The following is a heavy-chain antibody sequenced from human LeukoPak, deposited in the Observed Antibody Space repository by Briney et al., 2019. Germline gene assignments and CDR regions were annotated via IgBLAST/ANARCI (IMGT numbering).Heavy chain of an antibody. CDR3: AKGRDGYNADFDY. CDR2: ISGSCGRT. D-gene: IGHD5-24*01. CDR1: GFTFSSYA. Sequence: PGGSLRLSCVASGFTFSSYAMSWVRQAPGKGREGVSAISGSCGRTYYADSVKGRFTISRDNSKHTLYLQMNSLRAEDTAVYYCAKGRDGYNADFDYWGQGTLVSVSS. V-gene: IGHV3-23*01. J-gene: IGHJ4*02.